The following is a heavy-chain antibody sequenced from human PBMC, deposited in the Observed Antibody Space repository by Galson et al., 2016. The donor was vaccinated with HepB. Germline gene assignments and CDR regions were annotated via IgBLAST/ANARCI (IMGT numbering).Heavy chain of an antibody. D-gene: IGHD3-10*01. CDR1: GFTSSNYP. CDR2: ISAASNT. Sequence: SLRLSCAASGFTSSNYPMSWVRQAPGKGLEWVSVISAASNTYYTDSVKGRFTISRDNSKTTLYLEMNSLRVEDTAVYFCANYLGYGSGRPGYFHSWGQGTLVTVSP. J-gene: IGHJ4*02. V-gene: IGHV3-23*01. CDR3: ANYLGYGSGRPGYFHS.